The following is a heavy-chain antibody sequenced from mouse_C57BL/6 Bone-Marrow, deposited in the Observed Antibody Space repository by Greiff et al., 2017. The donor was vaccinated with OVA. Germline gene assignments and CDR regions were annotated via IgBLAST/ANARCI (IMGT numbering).Heavy chain of an antibody. CDR2: IDPSDSYT. V-gene: IGHV1-69*01. J-gene: IGHJ3*01. Sequence: VQLQQPGAELVMPGASVKLSCPGQGLEWIGEIDPSDSYTNYNQKFKGKSTLTVDKSSSTAYMQLSSLTSEDSAVYYCASGAELPFAYWGQGTLVTVSA. CDR3: ASGAELPFAY. D-gene: IGHD2-1*01.